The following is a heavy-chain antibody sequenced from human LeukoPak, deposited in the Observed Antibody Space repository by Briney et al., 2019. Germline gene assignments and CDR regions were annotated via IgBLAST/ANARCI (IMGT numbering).Heavy chain of an antibody. CDR1: GFTVSSNY. D-gene: IGHD6-13*01. Sequence: GGSLRLSCAASGFTVSSNYMSWVRQAPGKGLEWVSVIYSGGSTYYADSVKGRFTISRDNSKNTLYLQMNRLRAEDTAVYYCASPMYSSSWYGLDYWGQGTLVTVSS. V-gene: IGHV3-66*01. J-gene: IGHJ4*02. CDR2: IYSGGST. CDR3: ASPMYSSSWYGLDY.